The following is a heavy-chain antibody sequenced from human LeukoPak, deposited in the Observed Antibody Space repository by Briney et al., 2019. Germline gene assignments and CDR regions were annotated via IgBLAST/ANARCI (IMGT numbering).Heavy chain of an antibody. D-gene: IGHD4-17*01. V-gene: IGHV1-69*13. CDR2: IIPIFGTA. Sequence: ASVKVSCKASGGTFSSYAISWVRQAPGQGLEWMGGIIPIFGTANYAQKFQGRVTITADESTSTAYMELSSLRSEDTAVYYCARDYGDYHSHWFDPWGQGTLVTVSS. CDR3: ARDYGDYHSHWFDP. CDR1: GGTFSSYA. J-gene: IGHJ5*02.